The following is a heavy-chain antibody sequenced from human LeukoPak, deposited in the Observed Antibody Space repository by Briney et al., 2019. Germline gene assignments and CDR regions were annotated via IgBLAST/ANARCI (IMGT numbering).Heavy chain of an antibody. V-gene: IGHV1-46*01. D-gene: IGHD3-3*01. Sequence: ASVKVSCKASGYTFTSYYMHWVRQAPGQGLEWMGIINPSGGSTSYAQKFQGRVTMTRDTSTSTVYMERSRLRSEDTAVYYCARDLVVIFGVVNNWFDPWGQGTLVTVSS. CDR1: GYTFTSYY. J-gene: IGHJ5*02. CDR3: ARDLVVIFGVVNNWFDP. CDR2: INPSGGST.